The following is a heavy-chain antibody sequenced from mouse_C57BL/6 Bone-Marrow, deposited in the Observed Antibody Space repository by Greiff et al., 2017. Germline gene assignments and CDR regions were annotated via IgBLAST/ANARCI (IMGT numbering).Heavy chain of an antibody. V-gene: IGHV1-20*01. CDR2: INPYNGDT. Sequence: EVQLQQSGPELVKPGASVKISCKASGYSFTGYFMNWVMQSHGKSLEWIGRINPYNGDTFYNQKFKGKATLTVDQSSSTAHMELRSLTSEDSAVYYCARGYFDVWGTGTTVTVSS. CDR1: GYSFTGYF. J-gene: IGHJ1*03. CDR3: ARGYFDV.